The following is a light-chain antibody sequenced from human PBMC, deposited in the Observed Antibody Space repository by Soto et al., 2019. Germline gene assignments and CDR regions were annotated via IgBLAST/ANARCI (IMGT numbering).Light chain of an antibody. CDR2: AAS. J-gene: IGKJ1*01. CDR3: LQDYNYPWT. CDR1: QDISND. Sequence: AIQMTQSPSSLSASVGDRVTITCRASQDISNDLGWYQEKPGQAPKLLIYAASNLQSGVPSRFSGSRSGTDFTLTIRSLQPEDFATYYCLQDYNYPWTFGQGTKVEI. V-gene: IGKV1-6*01.